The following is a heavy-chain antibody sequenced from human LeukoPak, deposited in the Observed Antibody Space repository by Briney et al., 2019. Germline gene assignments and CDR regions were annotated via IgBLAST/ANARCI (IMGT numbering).Heavy chain of an antibody. CDR3: AGDSSGWYRY. Sequence: SETLSLTCTVSGGSISSSSYYWGWIRQPPGKGLEWIGSIYYSGSTYYNPSLKSRVTISVDTSKNQFSPKLSSVTAADTAVYYCAGDSSGWYRYWGQGTLVTASS. J-gene: IGHJ4*02. CDR1: GGSISSSSYY. V-gene: IGHV4-39*07. CDR2: IYYSGST. D-gene: IGHD6-19*01.